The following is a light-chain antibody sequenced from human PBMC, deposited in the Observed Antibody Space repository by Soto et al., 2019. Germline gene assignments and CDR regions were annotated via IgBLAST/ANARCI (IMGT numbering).Light chain of an antibody. J-gene: IGLJ1*01. V-gene: IGLV1-40*01. CDR1: SSNLGAGYD. Sequence: QSALTQPPSVSGAPGQRVTISCTGSSSNLGAGYDVHWYQQLPGTAPKLLIYGNTNRPSGVPDRFSGSKSGTSAALAITGLQADDEADYYCQSYDSSLGANYVFGTGTKLTVL. CDR3: QSYDSSLGANYV. CDR2: GNT.